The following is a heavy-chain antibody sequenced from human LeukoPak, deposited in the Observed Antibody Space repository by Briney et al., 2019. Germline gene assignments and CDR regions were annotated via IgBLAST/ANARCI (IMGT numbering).Heavy chain of an antibody. D-gene: IGHD1-26*01. CDR3: SRESGPFSPFGF. V-gene: IGHV4-4*02. CDR1: GGSISGTNW. CDR2: ISLRGLT. J-gene: IGHJ4*02. Sequence: SETLSLTCGVSGGSISGTNWWSWVRQPPGQGLEWIGEISLRGLTNYNPSLRSRLTMSLDESKNQVSLSLTSVTAADTAVYYCSRESGPFSPFGFWGQGTLVTVSS.